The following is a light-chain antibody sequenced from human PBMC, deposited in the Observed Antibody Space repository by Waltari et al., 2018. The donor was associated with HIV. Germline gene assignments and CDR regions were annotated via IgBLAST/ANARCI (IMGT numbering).Light chain of an antibody. J-gene: IGLJ1*01. CDR2: DVS. CDR3: SSYTSSSTYV. Sequence: QSALTQPASVSGSPGQSITISCTGTSSDVGVSKYVSWYQQHPGKAPKLMIYDVSNRPSGVSNRFSGSKSGNTASLTISGLQAEDEADYYRSSYTSSSTYVFGTGTKVTVL. CDR1: SSDVGVSKY. V-gene: IGLV2-14*03.